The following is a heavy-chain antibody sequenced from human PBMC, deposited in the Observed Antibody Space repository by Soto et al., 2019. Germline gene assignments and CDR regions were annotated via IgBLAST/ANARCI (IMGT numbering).Heavy chain of an antibody. CDR3: ARDNIASDGGYYPVMYNWFDP. D-gene: IGHD3-22*01. CDR1: GFTFSDFW. J-gene: IGHJ5*02. V-gene: IGHV3-7*03. CDR2: MKEDGSGQ. Sequence: PGGSLRLSCVASGFTFSDFWMNWVRQTPGKGLQWVASMKEDGSGQYYVGSVKGRFTISRDNAKNSLYLQMNSLRAEDTAVYYCARDNIASDGGYYPVMYNWFDPWGQGTLVTVSS.